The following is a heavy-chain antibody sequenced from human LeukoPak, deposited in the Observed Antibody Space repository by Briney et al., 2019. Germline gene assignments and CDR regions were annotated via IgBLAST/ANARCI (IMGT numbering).Heavy chain of an antibody. D-gene: IGHD2-15*01. J-gene: IGHJ6*03. CDR3: ARAGTRLFHCSGGSCYQGYYYYMDV. V-gene: IGHV4-61*05. CDR2: IYYSGST. Sequence: SETLSLTCSVSDGSITNNSYYWGWIRQPPGKGLEWIGYIYYSGSTNYNPSLKSRVTFSVDTSKNQFSLKLSSVTAADTAVYYCARAGTRLFHCSGGSCYQGYYYYMDVWGKGTTVTISS. CDR1: DGSITNNSYY.